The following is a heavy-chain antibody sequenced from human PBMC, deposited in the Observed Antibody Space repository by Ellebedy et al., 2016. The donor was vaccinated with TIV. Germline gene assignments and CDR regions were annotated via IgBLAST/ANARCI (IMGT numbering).Heavy chain of an antibody. D-gene: IGHD2-2*01. V-gene: IGHV3-21*01. J-gene: IGHJ4*02. CDR2: ISSSSSYI. CDR3: ARVSRSSLDY. Sequence: GGSLRLXXVASGFTFSRYYMSWVRQAPGKGLEWVSSISSSSSYIYYADSVKGRFTISRDNAKNSLFLQMNSLRAEDTAVYYCARVSRSSLDYWGQGTLVTVSS. CDR1: GFTFSRYY.